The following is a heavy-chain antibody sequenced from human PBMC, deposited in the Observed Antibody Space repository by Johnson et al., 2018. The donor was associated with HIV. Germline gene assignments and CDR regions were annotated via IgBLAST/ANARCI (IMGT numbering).Heavy chain of an antibody. J-gene: IGHJ3*02. V-gene: IGHV3-7*01. CDR3: ARDQWMAGDAFDI. CDR2: IKQDGSEK. CDR1: GFTFSSYY. D-gene: IGHD5-24*01. Sequence: VQLVESGGGLVQPGGSLRLSCAASGFTFSSYYMSWVRQAPGKGMEWVANIKQDGSEKYYVDSVKGRITISRDNAKNSLYLQMNSLRAEDTAVYYCARDQWMAGDAFDIWGQGTMVTVSS.